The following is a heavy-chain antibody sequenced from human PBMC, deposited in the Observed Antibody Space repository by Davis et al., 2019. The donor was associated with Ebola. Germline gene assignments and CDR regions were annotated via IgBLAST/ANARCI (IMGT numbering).Heavy chain of an antibody. Sequence: PGGSLRPSCAASGFTVSSNYMSWVRQAPGKGLEWVSAIYSGGSTYYADSVKGRFTISRDNSKNTLYLQMNSLRAEDTAVYYCARSITMVRGVSWFDPWGQGTLVTVSS. J-gene: IGHJ5*02. CDR2: IYSGGST. V-gene: IGHV3-66*01. CDR1: GFTVSSNY. D-gene: IGHD3-10*01. CDR3: ARSITMVRGVSWFDP.